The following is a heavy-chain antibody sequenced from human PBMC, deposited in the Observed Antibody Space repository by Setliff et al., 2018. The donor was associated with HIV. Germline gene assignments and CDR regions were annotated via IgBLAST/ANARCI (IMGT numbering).Heavy chain of an antibody. CDR1: GYLISGGFY. V-gene: IGHV4-38-2*01. CDR3: ARGRTQWPNYNYFDP. D-gene: IGHD6-19*01. Sequence: TCDVSGYLISGGFYWGWIRQPPGKGLEWIGNIYNSGSTYYNPSLKRRVTISLDRSKSQFSLKLSSLTAADTAVYYCARGRTQWPNYNYFDPWGLGTLVTVSS. CDR2: IYNSGST. J-gene: IGHJ5*02.